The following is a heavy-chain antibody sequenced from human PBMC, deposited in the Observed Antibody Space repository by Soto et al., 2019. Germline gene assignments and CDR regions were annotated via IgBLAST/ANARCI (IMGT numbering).Heavy chain of an antibody. Sequence: VQLVQSGAEVRKPGSSVKVSCKASGGDFKNFIIAWVRQAPGHGLEWMGGVIPIFGTPNFVQKLQDRVTISADEATSTTYMELRRLKSEDTAVYYCARVGSCLRSSCLYYGMDVWGQGTTVIVSS. V-gene: IGHV1-69*01. CDR3: ARVGSCLRSSCLYYGMDV. CDR2: VIPIFGTP. D-gene: IGHD2-2*01. CDR1: GGDFKNFI. J-gene: IGHJ6*02.